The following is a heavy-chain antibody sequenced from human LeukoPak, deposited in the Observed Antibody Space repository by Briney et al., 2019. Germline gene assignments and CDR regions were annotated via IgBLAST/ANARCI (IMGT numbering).Heavy chain of an antibody. CDR3: ARAKGSGYYYPLRY. CDR1: GFTFSSYA. V-gene: IGHV3-23*01. J-gene: IGHJ4*02. D-gene: IGHD3-22*01. Sequence: GGSLRLSCAASGFTFSSYAMSWVRQAPGKGLEWVSAISGSGGSTYYADSVKGRFTISRDNSKNTLYLQMNSLRAEDTAVYYCARAKGSGYYYPLRYWGQGTLVTVSS. CDR2: ISGSGGST.